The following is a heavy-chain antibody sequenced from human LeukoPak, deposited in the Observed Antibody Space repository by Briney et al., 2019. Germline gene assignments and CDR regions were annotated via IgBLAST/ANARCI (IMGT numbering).Heavy chain of an antibody. CDR3: ARAYGDRTNDAFDI. J-gene: IGHJ3*02. Sequence: SETLSLTCAVYGGSFSGYYWGWIRQPPGKGLEWIGEINHSGSTNYNPSLKSRVTISVDTSKNQFSLKLSSVTAADTAVYYCARAYGDRTNDAFDIWGQGTMVTVSS. D-gene: IGHD4-17*01. V-gene: IGHV4-34*01. CDR2: INHSGST. CDR1: GGSFSGYY.